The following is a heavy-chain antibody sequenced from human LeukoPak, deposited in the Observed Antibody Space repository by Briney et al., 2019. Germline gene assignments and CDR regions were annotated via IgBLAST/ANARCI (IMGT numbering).Heavy chain of an antibody. J-gene: IGHJ4*02. V-gene: IGHV3-30*18. D-gene: IGHD3-9*01. CDR2: ISYDGSYQ. CDR1: GFTFSSYA. CDR3: TKGGFKYFDWSYFDY. Sequence: GRSLRLSCAASGFTFSSYAMYWVRQAPGKGLDWVALISYDGSYQYSADSVRGRFTISRDNSRNSLYLQMNSLRAEDTAFYYCTKGGFKYFDWSYFDYWGQGTLVTVSS.